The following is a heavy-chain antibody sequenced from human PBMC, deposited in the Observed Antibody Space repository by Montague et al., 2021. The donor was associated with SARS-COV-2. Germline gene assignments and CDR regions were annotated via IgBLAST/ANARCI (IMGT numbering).Heavy chain of an antibody. D-gene: IGHD3-22*01. CDR2: IYYSGST. CDR3: AAHGKTRIVMIVVVIGYFDY. CDR1: GGSISSSSYY. J-gene: IGHJ4*02. Sequence: SETLSPTCTVSGGSISSSSYYWGWIRQPPGKGLEWIGSIYYSGSTYYNPSLKSRVTISVDTSKNQFSLKLSSVTAADTAVYYCAAHGKTRIVMIVVVIGYFDYWGQGTLVTVSS. V-gene: IGHV4-39*01.